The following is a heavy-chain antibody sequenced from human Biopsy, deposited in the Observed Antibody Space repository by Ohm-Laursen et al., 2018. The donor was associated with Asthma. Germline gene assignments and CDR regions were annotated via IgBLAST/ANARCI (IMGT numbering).Heavy chain of an antibody. D-gene: IGHD6-13*01. CDR2: IYYSGTT. CDR3: VRGSSSRHHGPFHYYYGLDV. CDR1: SGSGGYMRSGNYY. V-gene: IGHV4-39*01. Sequence: SDTLSLTCSLSSGSGGYMRSGNYYWGWIRQPPGKGLEWIGSIYYSGTTYYNPSLESRATASAHTSKNQVSLKLTSVTAADTAVYYCVRGSSSRHHGPFHYYYGLDVWGQGTTATVSS. J-gene: IGHJ6*02.